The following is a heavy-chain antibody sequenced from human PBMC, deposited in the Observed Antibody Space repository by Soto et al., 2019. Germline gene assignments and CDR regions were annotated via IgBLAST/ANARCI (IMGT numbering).Heavy chain of an antibody. J-gene: IGHJ6*02. Sequence: SGPTLVNPTQTLTLTCTFSGFSLTTGGVGVGWIRQPPGRSLEWLAVIYWHADRRRSPSLEDRLTITKDTSKNQVVLTMTNMDPVDTATYYCIYRRASWDYHGLDVWGQGTPVTVSS. V-gene: IGHV2-5*01. CDR2: IYWHADR. CDR1: GFSLTTGGVG. D-gene: IGHD1-26*01. CDR3: IYRRASWDYHGLDV.